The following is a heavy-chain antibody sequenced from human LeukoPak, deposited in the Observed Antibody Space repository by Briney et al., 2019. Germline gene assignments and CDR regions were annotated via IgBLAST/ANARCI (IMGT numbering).Heavy chain of an antibody. CDR2: IHSSGGS. CDR3: ARLGSYHDF. V-gene: IGHV4-4*09. Sequence: SETLSLTCTVSGASISNYYWSWIRQTPEKGLEWMGHIHSSGGSSYYPSLKSRLTLSIDTSRNQLSLKLPSVTAADMAVYFCARLGSYHDFWGQGALVTVSS. J-gene: IGHJ4*02. D-gene: IGHD1-26*01. CDR1: GASISNYY.